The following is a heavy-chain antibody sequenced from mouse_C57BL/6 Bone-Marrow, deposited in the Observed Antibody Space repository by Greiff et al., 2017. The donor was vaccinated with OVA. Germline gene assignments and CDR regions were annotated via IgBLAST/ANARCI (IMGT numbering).Heavy chain of an antibody. V-gene: IGHV1-52*01. Sequence: QVQLQQPGAELVRPGSSVKLSCKASGYTFTSYWMHWVKQRPIQGLEWIGNIDPSDSETHYNQKFKDKATLTVDKSSSTAYMQLSSLTSEDSAVYYCARSVPYSGSSYPGWFAYWGQGTLVTVSA. CDR3: ARSVPYSGSSYPGWFAY. J-gene: IGHJ3*01. CDR2: IDPSDSET. D-gene: IGHD1-1*01. CDR1: GYTFTSYW.